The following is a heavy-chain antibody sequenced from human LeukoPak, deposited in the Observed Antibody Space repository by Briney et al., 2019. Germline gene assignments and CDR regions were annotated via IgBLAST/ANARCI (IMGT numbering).Heavy chain of an antibody. CDR1: GYTFTNYW. D-gene: IGHD5-18*01. J-gene: IGHJ4*02. CDR2: IYPGDSDT. V-gene: IGHV5-51*01. Sequence: GESLKISCKGSGYTFTNYWIGWVRQMPGKGLEFMGIIYPGDSDTRYSPSFQGQVTISADKSISTAYLQWSSLKASDTAMYYCARAADTAMAPIAAAGFDYWGQGTLVTVSS. CDR3: ARAADTAMAPIAAAGFDY.